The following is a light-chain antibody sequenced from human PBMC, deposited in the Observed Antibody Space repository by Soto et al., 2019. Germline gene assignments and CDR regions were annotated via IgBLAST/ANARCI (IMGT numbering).Light chain of an antibody. Sequence: EIVMTQSPATLSVSPGERATLSCRASQSVRNNLAWYQQKPGQAPRLLIYGASTRATGIPARFSGSGSGTEFTLTISSLQSEDFALYYCQHYNNWPPAWTFGQGPKVEIK. V-gene: IGKV3-15*01. J-gene: IGKJ1*01. CDR3: QHYNNWPPAWT. CDR2: GAS. CDR1: QSVRNN.